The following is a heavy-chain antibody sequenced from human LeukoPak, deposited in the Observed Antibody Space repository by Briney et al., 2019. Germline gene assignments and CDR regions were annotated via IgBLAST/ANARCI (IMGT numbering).Heavy chain of an antibody. Sequence: GGSLRLSCVVPGFPFSSYWMTWVRQGPGKVLEWVAHIKPDASVNSYVDSVMGRFTISRDNAKNSLYLQMNSLRAEDTAVYYCAREIGSGWADYWGQGTLVTVST. D-gene: IGHD6-19*01. J-gene: IGHJ4*02. CDR3: AREIGSGWADY. CDR2: IKPDASVN. V-gene: IGHV3-7*01. CDR1: GFPFSSYW.